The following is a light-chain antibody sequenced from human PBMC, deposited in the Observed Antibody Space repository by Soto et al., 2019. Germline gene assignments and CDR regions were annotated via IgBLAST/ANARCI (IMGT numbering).Light chain of an antibody. V-gene: IGKV3-15*01. J-gene: IGKJ5*01. CDR1: QSVSSD. CDR3: QQRSNWPIT. CDR2: GAS. Sequence: EIVMTQSAATLSVSPGERATLSCRASQSVSSDLAWYHQKPGQAPRLLIYGASTRATGIPARFSGSGSGTEFTLTINSPQSEDFAVYYWQQRSNWPITFGHGTRLEIK.